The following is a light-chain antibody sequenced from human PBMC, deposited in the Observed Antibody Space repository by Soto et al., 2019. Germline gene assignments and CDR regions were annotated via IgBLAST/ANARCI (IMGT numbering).Light chain of an antibody. CDR1: SGHSCYA. CDR3: QTWGTGIHV. V-gene: IGLV4-69*01. J-gene: IGLJ1*01. Sequence: QPVLTQSPSASASLGASVKLTCTLSSGHSCYAIAWHQQQPEKGPRYLMKLNSDGSHSKGDRIPDRFSSSSTGAERYLIISSLQSEDEADYYCQTWGTGIHVFGTGSKLTVL. CDR2: LNSDGSH.